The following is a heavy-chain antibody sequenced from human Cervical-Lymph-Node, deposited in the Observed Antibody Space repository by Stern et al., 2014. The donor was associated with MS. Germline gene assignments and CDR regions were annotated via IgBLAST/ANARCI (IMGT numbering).Heavy chain of an antibody. D-gene: IGHD6-19*01. CDR3: ARGRSSGRAPESFAY. Sequence: MQLVESGAEVKKPGSSVKVSCKASGGTFSSYAFTWVRQAPGQGLEWMGGXIPIFGAANYAQKFQGRVTITADESTSTAYMELSSLRSEDTAVYYCARGRSSGRAPESFAYWGQGTLVTVSS. V-gene: IGHV1-69*01. J-gene: IGHJ4*02. CDR2: XIPIFGAA. CDR1: GGTFSSYA.